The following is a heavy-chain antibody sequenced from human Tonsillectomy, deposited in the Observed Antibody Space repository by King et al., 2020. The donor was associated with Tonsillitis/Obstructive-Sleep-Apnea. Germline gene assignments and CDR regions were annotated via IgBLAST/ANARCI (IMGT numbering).Heavy chain of an antibody. V-gene: IGHV3-33*06. CDR3: AKDRGFTYGPSDAFDI. J-gene: IGHJ3*02. Sequence: VQLVESGGGVGQPGRALRRSFAASGFTFSTPCMHWVRPGPGKGLGGGGVIWFDGSKKYDTDSVKGRFTISRDNSKNTLYLQMNSLRAEDTAVYYCAKDRGFTYGPSDAFDIWGQGTMVTVSS. CDR2: IWFDGSKK. D-gene: IGHD5-18*01. CDR1: GFTFSTPC.